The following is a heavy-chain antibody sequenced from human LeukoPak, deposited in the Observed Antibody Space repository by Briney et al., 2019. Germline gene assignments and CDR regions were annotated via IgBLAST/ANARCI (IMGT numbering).Heavy chain of an antibody. CDR1: GGSISSSNW. CDR3: ARAGGYVWGSYRSRPVYFDY. D-gene: IGHD3-16*02. V-gene: IGHV4-4*02. CDR2: IYHSGST. J-gene: IGHJ4*02. Sequence: SGTLSLTWAVSGGSISSSNWWSWVRQPPGKGLEWIGEIYHSGSTNYNPSLKSRVTISVDKSKNQFSLKLSSVTAADTAVYYCARAGGYVWGSYRSRPVYFDYWGQGTLVTVSS.